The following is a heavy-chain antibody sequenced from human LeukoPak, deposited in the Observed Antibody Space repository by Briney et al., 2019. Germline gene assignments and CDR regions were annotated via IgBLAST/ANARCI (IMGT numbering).Heavy chain of an antibody. V-gene: IGHV3-23*01. Sequence: GGALRLSCAASGFTFSSYAMIWVRQAPGKGLEGVPAISGSGGSTYYADSVKGRFTISRDNSKNTVYLQMNSLRAEDTAVYYCAKEVDPAIFDPSGQGTLVIVS. CDR3: AKEVDPAIFDP. D-gene: IGHD5-18*01. CDR2: ISGSGGST. CDR1: GFTFSSYA. J-gene: IGHJ5*02.